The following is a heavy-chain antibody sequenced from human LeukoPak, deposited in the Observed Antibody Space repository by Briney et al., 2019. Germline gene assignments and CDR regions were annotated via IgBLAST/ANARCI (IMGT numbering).Heavy chain of an antibody. D-gene: IGHD3-16*02. V-gene: IGHV3-13*01. Sequence: GVSLRLSCVASGFSVSTFDMYWVRQAAGGGLEWVAAVGTNHDTLYLGSVKGRFTISRENAKNSLSLEMSYLTVEDTAVYYCTREWRGIASHYSGMDVWGQGTAVIVSS. J-gene: IGHJ6*02. CDR1: GFSVSTFD. CDR2: VGTNHDT. CDR3: TREWRGIASHYSGMDV.